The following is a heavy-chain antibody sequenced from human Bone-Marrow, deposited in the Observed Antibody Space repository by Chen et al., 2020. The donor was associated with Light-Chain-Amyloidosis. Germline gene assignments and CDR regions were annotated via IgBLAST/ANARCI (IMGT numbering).Heavy chain of an antibody. V-gene: IGHV5-51*01. J-gene: IGHJ4*02. CDR2: IYPDGSDA. D-gene: IGHD5-12*01. CDR1: GYTFPNYW. CDR3: ARRRDGYNFDY. Sequence: EVQLEQSGPEVKKPGESLKISCKGSGYTFPNYWIGWVRQMPGKGLELMGVIYPDGSDARYSPSFEGQVTISADKSITTAYRQWRSLKASDTAMYYCARRRDGYNFDYWGQGTLVTVSS.